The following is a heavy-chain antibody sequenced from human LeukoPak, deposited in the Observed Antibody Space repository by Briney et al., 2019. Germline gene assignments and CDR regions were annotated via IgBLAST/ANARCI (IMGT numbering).Heavy chain of an antibody. CDR3: AKEEAAAGFDY. CDR1: GFTFSDYY. CDR2: ISGSGGST. Sequence: GGSLRLSCAASGFTFSDYYMSWIRQAPGKGLEWVSAISGSGGSTYYADSVKGRFTISRDNSKNTLYLQMNSLRAEDTAVYYCAKEEAAAGFDYWGQGTLVTVSS. D-gene: IGHD6-13*01. J-gene: IGHJ4*02. V-gene: IGHV3-23*01.